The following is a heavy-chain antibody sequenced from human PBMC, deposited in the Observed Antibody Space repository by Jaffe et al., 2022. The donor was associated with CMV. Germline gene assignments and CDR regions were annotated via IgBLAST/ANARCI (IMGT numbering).Heavy chain of an antibody. V-gene: IGHV3-23*04. D-gene: IGHD2-8*01. J-gene: IGHJ4*02. CDR2: LTGSAPST. Sequence: EVQLVESGGGLVQPGGSLRLSCAASGFTFSDYAMSWVRQAPGKGLEWVSTLTGSAPSTYYADSVKGRFTISRDNSKNTLYLQMTSLRAEDTAVYYCAKKTPGCNIGVCLSFDYWGQGTLVTVSS. CDR3: AKKTPGCNIGVCLSFDY. CDR1: GFTFSDYA.